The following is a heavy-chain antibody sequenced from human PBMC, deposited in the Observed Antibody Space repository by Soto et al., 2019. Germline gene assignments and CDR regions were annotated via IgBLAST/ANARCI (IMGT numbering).Heavy chain of an antibody. D-gene: IGHD6-13*01. CDR1: GGSISSSSYY. CDR2: IDYSGST. J-gene: IGHJ4*02. V-gene: IGHV4-39*01. Sequence: QLQLQESGPGLVKPSETLSLTCTVSGGSISSSSYYWGLIRQPPGKGLEWIGRIDYSGSTYYNPTIKSRVTISVDTSKNQVSLKLRYVPAADTAVYYCARPYLLGGSSWPHFDYLGQGTLVTVSS. CDR3: ARPYLLGGSSWPHFDY.